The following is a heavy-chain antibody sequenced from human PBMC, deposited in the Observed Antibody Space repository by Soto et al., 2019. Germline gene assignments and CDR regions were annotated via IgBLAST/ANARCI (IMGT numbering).Heavy chain of an antibody. CDR2: ISAYNGNT. V-gene: IGHV1-18*01. CDR3: ASFEFGELLSSPFDY. D-gene: IGHD3-10*01. Sequence: GASVKVSCKASGYTFTSYGISWVRQAPGQGLEWMGWISAYNGNTNYAQKLQGRVTMTTDTSTSTAYMELRSLRSDDTAVYYCASFEFGELLSSPFDYWGQGTLVTVSS. CDR1: GYTFTSYG. J-gene: IGHJ4*02.